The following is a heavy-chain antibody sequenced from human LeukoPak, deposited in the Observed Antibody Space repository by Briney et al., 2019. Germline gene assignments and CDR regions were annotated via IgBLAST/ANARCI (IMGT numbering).Heavy chain of an antibody. D-gene: IGHD1-14*01. CDR3: AREFRKPSAGD. V-gene: IGHV3-74*01. Sequence: GGSLRLSCAAYGFTFSSYWMHWVRQAPGKGLVWVSRKSDGSGTTYADSVKGRFTISRDNAKNTLYVQMNSLRAEDTAVYFCAREFRKPSAGDWGQGTLVTLSS. CDR2: KSDGSGT. J-gene: IGHJ4*02. CDR1: GFTFSSYW.